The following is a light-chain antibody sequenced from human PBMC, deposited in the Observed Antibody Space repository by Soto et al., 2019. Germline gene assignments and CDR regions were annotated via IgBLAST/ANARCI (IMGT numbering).Light chain of an antibody. J-gene: IGKJ4*01. CDR2: GAS. V-gene: IGKV3-15*01. CDR1: QDVSSN. Sequence: EMVVTQSPATLSVSPGERATLSCRASQDVSSNLAWYQQKPGQAPSLLIYGASTRATGTPARFSGSGSGTEFTPTISSLQSEDYEVYFCQQYIRWPLTLGGGTKVDIK. CDR3: QQYIRWPLT.